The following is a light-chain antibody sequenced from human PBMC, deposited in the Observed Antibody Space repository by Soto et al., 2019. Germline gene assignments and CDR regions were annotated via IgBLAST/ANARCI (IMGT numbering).Light chain of an antibody. V-gene: IGKV2D-29*01. J-gene: IGKJ1*01. CDR3: QQYNNWPRT. CDR2: TAS. Sequence: DIVMTQTPLSLSVTPGQPASISCKSSQSLLHSDGKTYLYWYLQKPGQPPQLLIYTASTLQTGVPSRFSGSGSGTHFTLTINSLQSEDFAVYYCQQYNNWPRTFGQGTKVDI. CDR1: QSLLHSDGKTY.